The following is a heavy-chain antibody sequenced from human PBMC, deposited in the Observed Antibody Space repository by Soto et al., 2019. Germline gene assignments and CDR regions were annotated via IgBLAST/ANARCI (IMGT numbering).Heavy chain of an antibody. Sequence: SETLSLTCAVYGGSFSGYYWSWIRQPPGKGLEWIGEINHSGSTNYNPSLKSRVTISVDTSKNQFSLKLSSVTAADTAVYYCARGITGTPIYYYYYYMDVWGKGTTVTVSS. CDR1: GGSFSGYY. CDR2: INHSGST. D-gene: IGHD1-7*01. V-gene: IGHV4-34*01. CDR3: ARGITGTPIYYYYYYMDV. J-gene: IGHJ6*03.